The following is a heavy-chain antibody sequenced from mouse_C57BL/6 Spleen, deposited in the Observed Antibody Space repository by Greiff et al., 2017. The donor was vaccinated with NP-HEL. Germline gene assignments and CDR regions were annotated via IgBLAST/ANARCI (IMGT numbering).Heavy chain of an antibody. D-gene: IGHD1-1*01. J-gene: IGHJ3*01. CDR2: IYPGSGST. Sequence: QVQLQQPGAELVKPGASVKMSCKASGYTFTSYWITWVKQRPGQGLEWIGDIYPGSGSTNYNEKFKSKATLTVDTSSSTAYMQLSSLTSEDSAVYYCARGGIGYGSSPPFAYWGQGTLVTVSA. V-gene: IGHV1-55*01. CDR1: GYTFTSYW. CDR3: ARGGIGYGSSPPFAY.